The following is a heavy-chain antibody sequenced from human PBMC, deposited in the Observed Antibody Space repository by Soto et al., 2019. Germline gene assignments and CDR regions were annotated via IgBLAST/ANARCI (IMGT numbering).Heavy chain of an antibody. V-gene: IGHV3-7*04. Sequence: EVQAVESGGGLVQPGGSLRLSCAASGFTLSRYWMTWVRQAPGKGLEWVANIKEDGSEIYYVDSVKGRFTISRDNAKNSLYLQMNSMRVEDTAVYYCARGWAHLDSWGQGTLVTVSS. CDR2: IKEDGSEI. D-gene: IGHD3-16*01. CDR1: GFTLSRYW. CDR3: ARGWAHLDS. J-gene: IGHJ4*02.